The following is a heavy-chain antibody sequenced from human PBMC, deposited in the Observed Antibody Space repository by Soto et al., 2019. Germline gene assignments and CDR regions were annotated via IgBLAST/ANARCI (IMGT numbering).Heavy chain of an antibody. CDR3: ARGGDPDY. J-gene: IGHJ4*02. Sequence: PGGSLRLSCAASGFTFDDYTMHWVRQAPGKGLVWVSRIQSDGSSPDYVDSVKGRFTISRDDAKNTLYLQMNNLRAEDTAVYYCARGGDPDYWGQGTLVTVSS. CDR2: IQSDGSSP. V-gene: IGHV3-74*01. D-gene: IGHD2-21*02. CDR1: GFTFDDYT.